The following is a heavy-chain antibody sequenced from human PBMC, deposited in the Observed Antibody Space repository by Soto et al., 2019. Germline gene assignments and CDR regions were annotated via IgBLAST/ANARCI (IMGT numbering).Heavy chain of an antibody. V-gene: IGHV4-31*03. CDR2: IYYSGST. CDR3: ARSIVVVPAPLSYYYMHV. Sequence: SETLSLTCTVSGGSISSGGYYWSWIRQHPGKGLEWIGYIYYSGSTYYNPSLKSRVTISVDTSKNQFSLKLSSVTAADTAVYYCARSIVVVPAPLSYYYMHVPGKATTVSVSS. CDR1: GGSISSGGYY. J-gene: IGHJ6*03. D-gene: IGHD2-2*01.